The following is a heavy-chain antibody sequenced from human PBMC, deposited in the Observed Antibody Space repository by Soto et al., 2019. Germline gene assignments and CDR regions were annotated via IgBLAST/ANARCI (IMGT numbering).Heavy chain of an antibody. V-gene: IGHV1-46*01. CDR2: IKPSGGSP. Sequence: ASVKVSCKASGYTFTSYYIHWVRQAPGQGLEWMGIIKPSGGSPSYAQKFQGRVTMTRDKSTSTVNMELSSLRSEDKAVYYCAKVRATLTTYNDFSMDVWGRGTTVTVSS. J-gene: IGHJ6*02. CDR1: GYTFTSYY. CDR3: AKVRATLTTYNDFSMDV. D-gene: IGHD4-17*01.